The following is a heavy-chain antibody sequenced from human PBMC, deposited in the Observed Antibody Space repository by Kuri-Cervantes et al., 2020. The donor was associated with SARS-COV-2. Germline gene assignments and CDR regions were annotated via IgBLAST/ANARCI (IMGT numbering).Heavy chain of an antibody. CDR1: GFTFSSVG. J-gene: IGHJ4*02. CDR3: ARDMACTSTSCYGFNY. Sequence: GESLKISCAASGFTFSSVGMHWVRQAPGKGLEWVAVIWYDGSNKYCADSVKGRFTISRDNSKNTLYLQMNSLSAEDTAVYYCARDMACTSTSCYGFNYWGQGTLVTVSS. D-gene: IGHD2-2*01. CDR2: IWYDGSNK. V-gene: IGHV3-33*08.